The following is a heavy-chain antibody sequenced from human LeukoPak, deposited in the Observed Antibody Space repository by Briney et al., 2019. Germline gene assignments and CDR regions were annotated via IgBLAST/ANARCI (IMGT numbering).Heavy chain of an antibody. CDR3: AKDHGYYGSGSPHFDY. V-gene: IGHV3-30*18. CDR1: GFTFSSYG. CDR2: ISYDGSNK. Sequence: GGSLRLSCAASGFTFSSYGMHWVRQAPGKGLEWVAVISYDGSNKYYADSVKGRFTISRDNSKNTLYLQMNSLRAEDTAVYYCAKDHGYYGSGSPHFDYWGQGTLVTVSS. D-gene: IGHD3-10*01. J-gene: IGHJ4*02.